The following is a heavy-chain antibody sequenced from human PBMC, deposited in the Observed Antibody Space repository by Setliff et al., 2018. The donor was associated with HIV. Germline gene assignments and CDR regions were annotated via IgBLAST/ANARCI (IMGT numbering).Heavy chain of an antibody. J-gene: IGHJ6*03. CDR3: ARGLAVAGKSYYSYYYMDV. D-gene: IGHD6-19*01. CDR1: GDTFNNYG. CDR2: INPNSGNT. V-gene: IGHV1-8*02. Sequence: ASVKVSCKVSGDTFNNYGLNWVRQAPGQGLEWMGGINPNSGNTGYAQKFQGRVTMTRNTSISTAYMELSSLRFEDTAVYYCARGLAVAGKSYYSYYYMDVWGKGTTVTVSS.